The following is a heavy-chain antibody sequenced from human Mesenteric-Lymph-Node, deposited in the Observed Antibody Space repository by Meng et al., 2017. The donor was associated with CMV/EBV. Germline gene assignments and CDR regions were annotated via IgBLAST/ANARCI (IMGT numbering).Heavy chain of an antibody. CDR2: VYYSGSA. D-gene: IGHD2-15*01. Sequence: SETLSLTCTVSDGSISSSDHYWAWIRQSPGKGLEWIGSVYYSGSAYYNPSFKSRVTISMDTSKSQFSLRLSSLTAADTAVYYCARDSPLSAGGFDYWGQGTLVTVSS. CDR1: DGSISSSDHY. J-gene: IGHJ4*02. CDR3: ARDSPLSAGGFDY. V-gene: IGHV4-39*07.